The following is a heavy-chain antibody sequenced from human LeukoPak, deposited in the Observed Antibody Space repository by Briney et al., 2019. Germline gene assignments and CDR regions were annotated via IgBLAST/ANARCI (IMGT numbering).Heavy chain of an antibody. Sequence: GGSLRLSCAASGFIFSDYWMSWMRQAPGKGLEWVANIKYDGNEEYYVGSVKGRFTISRDNAKNSLYLQLNSLRLEDTAVYYCKSGGAAPGSFDNWGQGTLVTVSP. D-gene: IGHD4-23*01. CDR2: IKYDGNEE. CDR3: KSGGAAPGSFDN. V-gene: IGHV3-7*01. CDR1: GFIFSDYW. J-gene: IGHJ4*02.